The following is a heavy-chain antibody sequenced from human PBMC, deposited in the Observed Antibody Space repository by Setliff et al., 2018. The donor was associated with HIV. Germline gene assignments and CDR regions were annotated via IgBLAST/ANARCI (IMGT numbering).Heavy chain of an antibody. V-gene: IGHV4-59*02. Sequence: SETLSLTCSVSSGFVSGYYWGWIRQPPGKKLEWIGYIHSSGSTIYSASLKSRVSISVDTSKNQVSLRLSSVTAADTAVYHCSRGSYYMDVWGKGTTVTVSS. CDR1: SGFVSGYY. J-gene: IGHJ6*03. D-gene: IGHD3-16*01. CDR3: SRGSYYMDV. CDR2: IHSSGST.